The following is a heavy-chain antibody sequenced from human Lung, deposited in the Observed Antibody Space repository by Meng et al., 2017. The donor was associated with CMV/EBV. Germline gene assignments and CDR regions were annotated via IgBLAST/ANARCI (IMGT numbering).Heavy chain of an antibody. CDR1: YG. CDR3: ARSFWTYYDSGTQAGDFTFVS. Sequence: YGINWGRQAPGQGLDWRGWISTDNGHTHYAQKFQGRVTMTTDTSTSTAYLELRSLRSDDTAVYYCARSFWTYYDSGTQAGDFTFVSWGQGTLVTVSS. CDR2: ISTDNGHT. V-gene: IGHV1-18*01. J-gene: IGHJ4*02. D-gene: IGHD3-10*01.